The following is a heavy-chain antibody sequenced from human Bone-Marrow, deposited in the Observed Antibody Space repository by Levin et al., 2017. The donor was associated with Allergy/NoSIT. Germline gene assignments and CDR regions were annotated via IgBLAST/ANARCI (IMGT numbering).Heavy chain of an antibody. Sequence: LSLPCAASGFHFQSYGIHWVRQAPGKGLEWVALVSFDGSNKYYADSVKGRFAVSRDNSKNTLTLQMNSLRIEDSAVYYCAKADRVAAVGGAFDVWGQGAVVSVSS. D-gene: IGHD6-13*01. CDR1: GFHFQSYG. J-gene: IGHJ3*01. CDR3: AKADRVAAVGGAFDV. V-gene: IGHV3-30*18. CDR2: VSFDGSNK.